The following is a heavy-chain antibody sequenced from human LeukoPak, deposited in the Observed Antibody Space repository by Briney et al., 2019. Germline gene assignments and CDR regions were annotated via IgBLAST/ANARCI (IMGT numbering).Heavy chain of an antibody. CDR2: IYYSGST. V-gene: IGHV4-39*07. Sequence: PSETLSLTCTVSGVSISSSTYHWGWLRQPRGKGLEWIVSIYYSGSTYNHASLQSRVTISQATSKNQFSLKLSSVTAADTAVYYCARWYSNKGWFDPWGQGTLVTVSS. CDR3: ARWYSNKGWFDP. J-gene: IGHJ5*02. CDR1: GVSISSSTYH. D-gene: IGHD6-13*01.